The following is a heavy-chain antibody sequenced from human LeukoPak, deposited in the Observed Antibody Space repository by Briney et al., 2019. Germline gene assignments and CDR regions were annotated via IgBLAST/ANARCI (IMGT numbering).Heavy chain of an antibody. CDR3: ARNFLEWLSPLDYYYYMDV. CDR2: MNPNSGNT. CDR1: GYSFTSYW. Sequence: GESLKISCKGSGYSFTSYWIGWVRQATGQGLEWMGWMNPNSGNTGYAQKFQGRVTITRNTSISTAYMELSSLRSEDTAVYYCARNFLEWLSPLDYYYYMDVWGKGTTVTVSS. V-gene: IGHV1-8*03. J-gene: IGHJ6*03. D-gene: IGHD3-3*01.